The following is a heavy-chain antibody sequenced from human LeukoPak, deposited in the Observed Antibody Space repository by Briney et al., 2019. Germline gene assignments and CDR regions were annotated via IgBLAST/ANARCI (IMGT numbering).Heavy chain of an antibody. CDR2: ISYDGSNK. CDR3: AREDPYYYDSSGYAA. J-gene: IGHJ5*02. D-gene: IGHD3-22*01. CDR1: GFTFSSYG. V-gene: IGHV3-30*03. Sequence: GGSLRLSCGAWGFTFSSYGMLWVRQAPGKGLEGVAVISYDGSNKYYADSVKGRFTISRDNPKNTLYLHMNSLRAEDTAVYYCAREDPYYYDSSGYAAWGQGALVTVSS.